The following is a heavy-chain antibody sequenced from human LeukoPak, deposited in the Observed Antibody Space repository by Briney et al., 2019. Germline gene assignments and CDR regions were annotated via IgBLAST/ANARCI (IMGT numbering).Heavy chain of an antibody. Sequence: SGGSLRLSYAASGFTFSSYRMNWVRQAPGKGLEWVSYSSSSSSTIYYADSVKGRFTISRDNAKNSLYLQMNSLRAEDTAVYYCAKDYNPDLIHYFDYWGQGTLVTVSS. CDR3: AKDYNPDLIHYFDY. J-gene: IGHJ4*02. CDR2: SSSSSSTI. V-gene: IGHV3-48*01. D-gene: IGHD3-10*01. CDR1: GFTFSSYR.